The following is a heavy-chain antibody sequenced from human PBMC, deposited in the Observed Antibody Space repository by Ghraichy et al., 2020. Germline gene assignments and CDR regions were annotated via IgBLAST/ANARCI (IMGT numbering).Heavy chain of an antibody. CDR2: IYYTGST. J-gene: IGHJ4*02. Sequence: SETLSLTCTVSGGSISSSSYHWGWIRQPPGKGLEWIANIYYTGSTYYNPSLKSRVTLSADTPKNQFSLKLRSVTAADTAVYYCVRLPLGVPNTGLLDYWGQGTLVTVSS. CDR3: VRLPLGVPNTGLLDY. D-gene: IGHD1-26*01. V-gene: IGHV4-39*01. CDR1: GGSISSSSYH.